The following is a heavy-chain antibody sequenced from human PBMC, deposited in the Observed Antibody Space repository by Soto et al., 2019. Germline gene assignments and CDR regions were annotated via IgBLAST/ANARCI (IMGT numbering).Heavy chain of an antibody. CDR1: GFTFSSYA. CDR2: ISGSGGST. V-gene: IGHV3-23*01. Sequence: EVQLLESGGGLVQPGGSLRLSCAASGFTFSSYAMSWVRQAPGKGLEWVSAISGSGGSTYYVDSVKGRFTIYRDNTKHTRYLQINCLRDEDTAVYYCAKDLCYGDYITGLYFDYWGQGTMVTVCS. CDR3: AKDLCYGDYITGLYFDY. J-gene: IGHJ4*02. D-gene: IGHD4-17*01.